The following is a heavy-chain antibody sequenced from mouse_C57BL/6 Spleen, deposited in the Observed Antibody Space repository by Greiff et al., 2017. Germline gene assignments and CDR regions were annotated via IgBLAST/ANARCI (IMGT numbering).Heavy chain of an antibody. CDR1: GYTFTSYW. CDR2: IDPSDSYT. Sequence: QVQLQQPGAELVRPGTSVKLSCKASGYTFTSYWFHWLNRRPGQGLEWIGVIDPSDSYTNYNQKFKGKATLTVDTSSSTAYMQLRSLTSEDSAVYYCARRSYYSNPCAYWGQGTLVTVSA. J-gene: IGHJ3*01. D-gene: IGHD2-5*01. CDR3: ARRSYYSNPCAY. V-gene: IGHV1-59*01.